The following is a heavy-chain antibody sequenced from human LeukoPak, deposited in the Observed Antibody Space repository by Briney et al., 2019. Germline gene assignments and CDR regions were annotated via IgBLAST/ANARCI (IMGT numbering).Heavy chain of an antibody. D-gene: IGHD6-6*01. V-gene: IGHV3-23*01. Sequence: GGSLRLSCAASGFTFSSYAMNWVRQAPGKGLEWVSAISGGGGSTYYADSVKGRFTISRDNSNNTLYLQMNSLRAEDTAVYYCAKAMGIAARQAMHFAYWGQGTLVTVSS. J-gene: IGHJ4*02. CDR1: GFTFSSYA. CDR2: ISGGGGST. CDR3: AKAMGIAARQAMHFAY.